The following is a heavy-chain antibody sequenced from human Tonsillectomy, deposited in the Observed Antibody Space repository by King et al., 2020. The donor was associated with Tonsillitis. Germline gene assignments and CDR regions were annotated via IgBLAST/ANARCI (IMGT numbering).Heavy chain of an antibody. J-gene: IGHJ4*02. D-gene: IGHD3-10*01. CDR3: TRSWSENASGSRG. V-gene: IGHV3-49*03. Sequence: VQLVESGGGLVQPGRSLKLSCTDAGFTLGDYAMTWFRQAPGKGPEWVGLIRSESYGGTTDYAASVKGRFIISRDDSKSIVYLQMNSLKTEDTAVYYCTRSWSENASGSRGWGQGILVTVSS. CDR1: GFTLGDYA. CDR2: IRSESYGGTT.